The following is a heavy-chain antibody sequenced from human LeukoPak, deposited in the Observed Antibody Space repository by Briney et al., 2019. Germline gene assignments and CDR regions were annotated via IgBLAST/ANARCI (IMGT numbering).Heavy chain of an antibody. CDR3: ARLRHSSSWNNEFDY. CDR1: GYTFTGYY. CDR2: INPNSGGT. Sequence: ASVKVSCKASGYTFTGYYMHWVRQAPGQGLEWMGWINPNSGGTNYAQKFQGRVTMTRDTSISTAYMELSRLRSDDTAVYYCARLRHSSSWNNEFDYWGQGTLVTVSS. J-gene: IGHJ4*02. D-gene: IGHD6-13*01. V-gene: IGHV1-2*02.